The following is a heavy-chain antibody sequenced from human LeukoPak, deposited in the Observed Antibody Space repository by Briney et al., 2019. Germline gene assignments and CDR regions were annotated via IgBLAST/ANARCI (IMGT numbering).Heavy chain of an antibody. V-gene: IGHV3-30*18. CDR2: ISYDGSNK. D-gene: IGHD1-26*01. CDR3: ANLYSGSPSDASDV. CDR1: GFTFSSYG. J-gene: IGHJ3*01. Sequence: GGSLRLSCAGSGFTFSSYGMHWVRQAPGKGLEWVAVISYDGSNKYYADSVKGRFTIYRDDSENTLSLQMNSLRGDDTAVYYCANLYSGSPSDASDVWGQGTMVTVSS.